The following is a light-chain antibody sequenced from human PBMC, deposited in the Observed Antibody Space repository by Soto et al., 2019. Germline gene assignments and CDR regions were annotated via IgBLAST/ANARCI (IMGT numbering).Light chain of an antibody. J-gene: IGKJ2*01. CDR1: QSVSSSY. CDR2: GAS. Sequence: EIVLTQSPGTLSLSPGERATLSCRASQSVSSSYLAWYQQKPGQAPRLLIFGASSRATGIPDTFSGSGSGTYFTLTISRLEPEDFAVYYCQQYGSSPPTTFGQGTKLEIK. V-gene: IGKV3-20*01. CDR3: QQYGSSPPTT.